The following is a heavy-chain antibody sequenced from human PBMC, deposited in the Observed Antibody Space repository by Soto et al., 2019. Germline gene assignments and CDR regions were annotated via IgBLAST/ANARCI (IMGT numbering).Heavy chain of an antibody. D-gene: IGHD6-19*01. CDR1: GFTFSSPW. Sequence: ALRLSCTPSGFTFSSPWMTWVRQALGKRLEWVANIKQDGSDLHYADPVRGRFTISRDNARNSLYLQMNSLRAEDTAVYHCASDGGAVAASSGWYPGVPVLWDQGTLVT. CDR3: ASDGGAVAASSGWYPGVPVL. V-gene: IGHV3-7*03. J-gene: IGHJ4*02. CDR2: IKQDGSDL.